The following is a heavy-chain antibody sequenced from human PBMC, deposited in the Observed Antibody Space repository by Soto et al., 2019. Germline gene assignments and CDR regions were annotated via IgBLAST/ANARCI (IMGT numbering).Heavy chain of an antibody. Sequence: PGGSLRLSCAASGLTFDDYTMHWVRQTPGKGLEWVSLISWDGANTYYADSVRGRFTISRDNRKNSLYLEMNSLRTGDTALYYCTKDMRRNYGMDVWGQGTTVTVSS. CDR2: ISWDGANT. CDR3: TKDMRRNYGMDV. CDR1: GLTFDDYT. J-gene: IGHJ6*02. V-gene: IGHV3-43*01.